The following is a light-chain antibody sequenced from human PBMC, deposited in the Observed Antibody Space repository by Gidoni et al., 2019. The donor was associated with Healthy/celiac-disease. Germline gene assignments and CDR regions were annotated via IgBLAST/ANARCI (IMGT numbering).Light chain of an antibody. V-gene: IGLV2-23*01. CDR1: SSDVGSYNH. CDR2: EGS. CDR3: CSYAGSSTYV. J-gene: IGLJ1*01. Sequence: QSALTQPASVSGSPGQSITISCTGTSSDVGSYNHVPWYQQHPGKAPKLMIYEGSKRPSGVSNRFSGSKSGNTASLTISVLQAEDEADYYCCSYAGSSTYVFGTGTKVTVL.